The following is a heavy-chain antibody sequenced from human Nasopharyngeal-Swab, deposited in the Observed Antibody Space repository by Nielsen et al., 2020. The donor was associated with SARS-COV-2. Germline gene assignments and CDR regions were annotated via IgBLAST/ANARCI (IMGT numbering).Heavy chain of an antibody. Sequence: GGSLRLSCAASGFSSSAHHIYWVRQAPGKGLEWVAVISYDGINEFYADSVKGRFTISRDNAKNSLYLQMNSLRTEDTALYYCVKDKKVYSSYYYAIDVWGQGTTVTVSS. D-gene: IGHD3-22*01. CDR2: ISYDGINE. V-gene: IGHV3-30*04. CDR3: VKDKKVYSSYYYAIDV. J-gene: IGHJ6*02. CDR1: GFSSSAHH.